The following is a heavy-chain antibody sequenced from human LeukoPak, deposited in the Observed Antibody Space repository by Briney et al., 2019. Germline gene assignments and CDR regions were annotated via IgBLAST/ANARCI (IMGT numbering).Heavy chain of an antibody. V-gene: IGHV3-30-3*01. CDR3: ARNRLQLGPTEVDY. CDR2: ISYDGSNK. CDR1: GFTFSSYA. Sequence: SGRSLRLSCAASGFTFSSYAMHWVRQAPGKGLEWVAVISYDGSNKYYADSVKGRFTISRDNSKNTLYLQMNSLRAEDTAVYYCARNRLQLGPTEVDYWGQGTLVTVSS. D-gene: IGHD5-24*01. J-gene: IGHJ4*02.